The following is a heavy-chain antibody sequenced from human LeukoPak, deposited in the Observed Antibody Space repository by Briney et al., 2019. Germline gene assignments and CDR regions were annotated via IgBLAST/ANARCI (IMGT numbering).Heavy chain of an antibody. D-gene: IGHD6-19*01. CDR3: AKPSGGQWLVLVY. V-gene: IGHV3-33*05. Sequence: PGESRTLSCVVSTFSFSSFGMHWDRPAPGDVLGWVAAISKDGSNNYYTDSMKGRFTISRENSKHTLFLQVNSLRAEDTAVYFCAKPSGGQWLVLVYCGQGTLVTDSS. CDR2: ISKDGSNN. J-gene: IGHJ4*02. CDR1: TFSFSSFG.